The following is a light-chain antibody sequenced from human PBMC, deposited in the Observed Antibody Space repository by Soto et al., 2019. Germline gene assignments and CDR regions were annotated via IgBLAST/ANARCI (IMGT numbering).Light chain of an antibody. V-gene: IGKV1-39*01. CDR1: QSISSY. J-gene: IGKJ1*01. CDR3: QKSYSSPGWT. Sequence: DIQMTQSPSSLSASVGDRVTITCRATQSISSYFKWYQQKPGKAPKLLIYAASSLQRGVPSRFSGSGSGTDFTLNTSSLQPEDFATYYGQKSYSSPGWTCGQGTKVDIK. CDR2: AAS.